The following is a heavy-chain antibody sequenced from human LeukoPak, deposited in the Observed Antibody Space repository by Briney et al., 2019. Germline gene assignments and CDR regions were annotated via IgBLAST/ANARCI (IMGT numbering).Heavy chain of an antibody. CDR2: INPNSGGT. V-gene: IGHV1-2*02. J-gene: IGHJ6*03. CDR1: GYTFTCYY. D-gene: IGHD6-6*01. Sequence: ASVKVSCKASGYTFTCYYMHWVRQAPGQGLEWMGWINPNSGGTNYAQKFQGRVTMTRDTSISTAYMELSRLRSDDTAVYYCARDSSSSEYYYYMDVWGKGTTVTVSS. CDR3: ARDSSSSEYYYYMDV.